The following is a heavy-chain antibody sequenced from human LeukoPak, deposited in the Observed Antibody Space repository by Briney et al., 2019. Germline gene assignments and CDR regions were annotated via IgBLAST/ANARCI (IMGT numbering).Heavy chain of an antibody. CDR3: ARDSFRNDCYMDV. CDR1: GFTFSSYA. CDR2: ISYDGSNK. V-gene: IGHV3-30*01. Sequence: PGGSLRLSCAASGFTFSSYAMHWVRQAPGKGLEWVAVISYDGSNKYYADSVKGRFTISRDNSKNTLYLQMNSLRAEDTAVYYCARDSFRNDCYMDVWGKGTTVTVSS. D-gene: IGHD2/OR15-2a*01. J-gene: IGHJ6*03.